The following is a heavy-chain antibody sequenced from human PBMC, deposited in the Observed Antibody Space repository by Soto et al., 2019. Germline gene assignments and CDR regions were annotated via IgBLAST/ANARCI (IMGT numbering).Heavy chain of an antibody. D-gene: IGHD6-19*01. CDR3: ASTSPYSSGCGYYFDY. V-gene: IGHV4-39*01. CDR1: GGSISSSSYY. J-gene: IGHJ4*02. CDR2: IYYSGST. Sequence: SETLSLSCTVSGGSISSSSYYWGWIRQPPGKGLEWIGSIYYSGSTYYNPSLKSRVTISVDTSKNQFSLKLSSVTAADTAVYYCASTSPYSSGCGYYFDYWGQGTLVTVSS.